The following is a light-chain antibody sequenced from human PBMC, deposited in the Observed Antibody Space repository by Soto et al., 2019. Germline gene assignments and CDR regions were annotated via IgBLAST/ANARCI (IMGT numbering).Light chain of an antibody. V-gene: IGKV3-11*01. CDR1: QSVSSY. J-gene: IGKJ1*01. CDR2: DAT. CDR3: QQRSNWPWT. Sequence: EIVLTQSPATLSLSPGERATLSCRASQSVSSYLAWYQQTPGQAPRLLIFDATNRATGTPARFSGSGSGTDFTLTISSLEPEDFAVYYCQQRSNWPWTFGQGTKVDI.